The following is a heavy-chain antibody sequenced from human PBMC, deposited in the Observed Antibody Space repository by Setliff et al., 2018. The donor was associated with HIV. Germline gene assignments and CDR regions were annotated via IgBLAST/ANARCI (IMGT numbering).Heavy chain of an antibody. Sequence: SETLSLPCTASGGSITSYYWRWNRQYPGKGLEWIGYIYYSGSTCYNPSLKSRITISVDTSKNQFSLRLSSVTAADTAVYYCARSGSSSPYYFDYWGQGTLVTVSS. CDR1: GGSITSYY. J-gene: IGHJ4*02. D-gene: IGHD6-6*01. V-gene: IGHV4-59*06. CDR3: ARSGSSSPYYFDY. CDR2: IYYSGST.